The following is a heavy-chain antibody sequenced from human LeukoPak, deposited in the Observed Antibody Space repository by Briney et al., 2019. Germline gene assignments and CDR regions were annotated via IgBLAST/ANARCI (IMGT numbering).Heavy chain of an antibody. CDR1: GYTFTSYD. CDR2: MNPNSGNT. Sequence: ASVKVSCKASGYTFTSYDINWVRQATGQGLEWMGWMNPNSGNTGYAQKFQGRVTITRNTSISTAYMELSSLRSEDTAVYYCARGGYSSSWWGGYWFDPWGQGTLVTVSS. CDR3: ARGGYSSSWWGGYWFDP. V-gene: IGHV1-8*03. D-gene: IGHD6-13*01. J-gene: IGHJ5*02.